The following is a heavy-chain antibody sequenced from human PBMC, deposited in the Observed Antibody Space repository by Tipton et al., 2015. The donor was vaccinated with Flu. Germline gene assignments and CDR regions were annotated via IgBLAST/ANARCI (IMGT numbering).Heavy chain of an antibody. CDR3: ARDPSLGMPEYFDY. J-gene: IGHJ4*02. CDR2: IFHSGTT. V-gene: IGHV4-38-2*02. D-gene: IGHD2-2*01. Sequence: TLSLTCSVSGYSIGSGYYWGWLRQPPGKGLEWIGEIFHSGTTNYNPSLKSRVTISLDKSKNHFSRNLNSVTAADTAMYYCARDPSLGMPEYFDYWGQGPLVTAS. CDR1: GYSIGSGYY.